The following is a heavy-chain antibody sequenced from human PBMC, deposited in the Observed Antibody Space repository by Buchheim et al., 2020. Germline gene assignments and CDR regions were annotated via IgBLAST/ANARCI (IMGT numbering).Heavy chain of an antibody. J-gene: IGHJ6*02. CDR1: GYSFTNYW. D-gene: IGHD6-19*01. V-gene: IGHV5-10-1*01. CDR2: IDPSDSYT. Sequence: EVQLVQSGAEVKKPGESLRISCKGSGYSFTNYWINWVRQMPGKGLEWMGTIDPSDSYTNYSPSLQGHVTISTDKSISTTYLQWSSLKASDTAMYYCARRVAGRKHYFGMDVWGQGTT. CDR3: ARRVAGRKHYFGMDV.